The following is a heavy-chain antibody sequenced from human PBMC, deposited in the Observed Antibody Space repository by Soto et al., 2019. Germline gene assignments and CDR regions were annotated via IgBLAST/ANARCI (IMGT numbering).Heavy chain of an antibody. CDR1: GFMFTTYE. CDR3: ARGGSYYHYGRDV. D-gene: IGHD1-26*01. J-gene: IGHJ6*02. V-gene: IGHV3-48*03. CDR2: ISSSGSST. Sequence: EVQVVESGGGLVQPGGSLRLSCAASGFMFTTYEMNWVRQAPGKGLEWVSYISSSGSSTYYADSVKGRFTISRDNAKNSVYLQMSSVRAEDTAVYYCARGGSYYHYGRDVWGQGTTVTVS.